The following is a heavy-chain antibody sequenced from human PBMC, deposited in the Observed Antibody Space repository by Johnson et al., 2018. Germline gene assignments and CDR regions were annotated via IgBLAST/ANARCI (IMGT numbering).Heavy chain of an antibody. J-gene: IGHJ3*02. Sequence: EVQLVESGGGVVRPGGSLGLFCAASGFTFGGYGMSWVRQAPGTGLEWVAVINCDGGRKGYAGSVKGRFTISRDKSKNSLYLQMNSLRAEDTALYHCARFGTMIRGNQNLAFDIWCQGTMVTVSS. CDR1: GFTFGGYG. CDR3: ARFGTMIRGNQNLAFDI. D-gene: IGHD3-10*01. V-gene: IGHV3-20*01. CDR2: INCDGGRK.